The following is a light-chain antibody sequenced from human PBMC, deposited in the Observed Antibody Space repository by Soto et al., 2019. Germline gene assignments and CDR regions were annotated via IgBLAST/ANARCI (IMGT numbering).Light chain of an antibody. V-gene: IGKV3-20*01. CDR3: QQYSGSPFT. J-gene: IGKJ3*01. CDR1: QSVYVK. Sequence: EIVLTQSPGTLSLSPGEGATLSCRASQSVYVKFAWYQQKPGQSPRLLIDGPSTRATDIPDRVSGSGYDTDVALTISRLGPEDFAVYYCQQYSGSPFTFGPGTKVNIK. CDR2: GPS.